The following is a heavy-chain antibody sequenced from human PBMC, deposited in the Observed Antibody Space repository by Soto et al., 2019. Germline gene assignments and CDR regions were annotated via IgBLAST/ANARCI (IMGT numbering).Heavy chain of an antibody. CDR1: GFTFSTYG. J-gene: IGHJ3*02. D-gene: IGHD3-22*01. Sequence: GGSLRLSCAASGFTFSTYGMSWVRQAPGKGLEWVASISSSGYNAFYADSVKGRFTISRDNAENTVHLLMHSLRAEDAARYFCVKQLLSMIIVADAFDIWGQGTTVTV. V-gene: IGHV3-23*01. CDR3: VKQLLSMIIVADAFDI. CDR2: ISSSGYNA.